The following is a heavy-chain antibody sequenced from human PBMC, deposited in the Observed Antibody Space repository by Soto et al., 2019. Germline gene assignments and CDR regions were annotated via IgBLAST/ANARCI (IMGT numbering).Heavy chain of an antibody. J-gene: IGHJ4*02. CDR3: ANDRNSRPISGYSD. CDR1: GFAFSSYA. CDR2: ISGSGGST. Sequence: EVQLLESGGGLVQPGGSLRLSCAASGFAFSSYAMSWVRQAPGKGLEWVSAISGSGGSTYYADSVKGRFTISRDNSKNTLYLQMNSLRAEDTAVYYCANDRNSRPISGYSDWGQGTLVTVSS. D-gene: IGHD3-22*01. V-gene: IGHV3-23*01.